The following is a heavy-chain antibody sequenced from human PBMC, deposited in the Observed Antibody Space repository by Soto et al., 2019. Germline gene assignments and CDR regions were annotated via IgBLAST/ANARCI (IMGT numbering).Heavy chain of an antibody. D-gene: IGHD6-13*01. CDR3: AIVIAAAGNYYYYGMDV. V-gene: IGHV6-1*01. Sequence: SQTLSLTCAISGDSVSSNSAAWNWIRQSPSRGLEWLGRTYYRSKWYNDYAVSVKSRITINPDTSKNQFSLQLNSVTPEDTAVYYCAIVIAAAGNYYYYGMDVWGQGTTVTVSS. CDR2: TYYRSKWYN. CDR1: GDSVSSNSAA. J-gene: IGHJ6*02.